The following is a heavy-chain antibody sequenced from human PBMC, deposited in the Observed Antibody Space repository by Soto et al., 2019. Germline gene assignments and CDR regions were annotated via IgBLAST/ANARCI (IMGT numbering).Heavy chain of an antibody. D-gene: IGHD2-2*01. CDR2: IYYSGST. CDR3: ARAQQRYCSSTSCYSVAFDI. V-gene: IGHV4-59*01. CDR1: GGSISSYY. Sequence: SETLSLTCTVSGGSISSYYWSWIRQPPGKGLEWIGYIYYSGSTNYNPSLKSRVTISVDTSKNQFPLKLSSVTAADTAVYYCARAQQRYCSSTSCYSVAFDIWGQGTMVTVSS. J-gene: IGHJ3*02.